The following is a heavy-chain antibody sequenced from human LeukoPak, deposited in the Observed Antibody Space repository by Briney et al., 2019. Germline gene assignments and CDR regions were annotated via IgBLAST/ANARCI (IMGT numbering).Heavy chain of an antibody. V-gene: IGHV3-48*04. CDR2: ISSSSSTT. J-gene: IGHJ4*02. CDR3: ARGRVRYYYDSRGPSFDY. D-gene: IGHD3-22*01. CDR1: GFTFSGYS. Sequence: GGSLRLSCAASGFTFSGYSMNWVRQAPGKGLECVSYISSSSSTTSYADSVKGRFTISRDNAKNSLYLQMHSLRAEDTAVYYCARGRVRYYYDSRGPSFDYWGQGTLVTVSS.